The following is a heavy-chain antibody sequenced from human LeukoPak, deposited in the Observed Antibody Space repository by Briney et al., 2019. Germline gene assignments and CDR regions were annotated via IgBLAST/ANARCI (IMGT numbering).Heavy chain of an antibody. Sequence: ASVKVSCKASGYTFTSYYMHWVRQAPGQGLEWMGIINPSGGSTSYAQKFQGRVTMTTDTSTSTAYMELRSLRSDDTAVYYCARQSIQLWLEGYYYMDVWGKGTTVTVSS. D-gene: IGHD5-18*01. J-gene: IGHJ6*03. CDR3: ARQSIQLWLEGYYYMDV. V-gene: IGHV1-46*01. CDR1: GYTFTSYY. CDR2: INPSGGST.